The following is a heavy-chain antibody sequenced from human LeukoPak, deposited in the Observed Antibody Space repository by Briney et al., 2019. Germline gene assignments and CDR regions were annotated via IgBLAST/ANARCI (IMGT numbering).Heavy chain of an antibody. CDR2: IKSKTDGGTT. V-gene: IGHV3-15*01. J-gene: IGHJ4*02. CDR1: GFTFNNAW. D-gene: IGHD2-15*01. CDR3: STDGGGGSCTPFDY. Sequence: GGSLRLSCAASGFTFNNAWMSWVRQAPGKGLECVGRIKSKTDGGTTDYAAPVKARFTISRDDSKNTLYLQMNSLKTEDTAVYYCSTDGGGGSCTPFDYWGQGTLVTVSS.